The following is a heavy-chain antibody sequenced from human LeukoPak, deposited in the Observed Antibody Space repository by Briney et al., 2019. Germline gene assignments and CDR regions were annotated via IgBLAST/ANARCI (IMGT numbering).Heavy chain of an antibody. CDR3: AKVVAGGWYYFDY. Sequence: GRSLRLSCAASGFTFSSYGMHWVPQAPGKGLEWVAVIWYDGSNKYYADSVKGRFTISRDNSKNTLYLQMNSLRAEDTAVYYCAKVVAGGWYYFDYWGQGTLVTVSS. D-gene: IGHD6-19*01. CDR2: IWYDGSNK. J-gene: IGHJ4*02. V-gene: IGHV3-33*06. CDR1: GFTFSSYG.